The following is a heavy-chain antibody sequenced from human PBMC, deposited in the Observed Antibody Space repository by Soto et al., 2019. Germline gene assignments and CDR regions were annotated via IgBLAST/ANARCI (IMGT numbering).Heavy chain of an antibody. CDR1: GGSFSGYH. CDR2: INHSGST. D-gene: IGHD3-10*01. J-gene: IGHJ4*02. V-gene: IGHV4-34*01. Sequence: SETLSLTCAVYGGSFSGYHWSWIRQPPGKGLEWIGEINHSGSTNYNPSLKRRVTISVDTSKNQLSMKMSSVTAADMAVYYCARGRRYIPGMVRGVIINYWGQGTLVTVS. CDR3: ARGRRYIPGMVRGVIINY.